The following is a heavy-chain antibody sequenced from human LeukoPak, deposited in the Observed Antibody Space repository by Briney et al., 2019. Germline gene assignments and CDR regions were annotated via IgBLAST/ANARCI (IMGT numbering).Heavy chain of an antibody. CDR1: GGSISSYY. Sequence: PSETLSLTCTVSGGSISSYYWSWIRQPPGKGLECIGYIYYSGSTNYNPSLKSRVTISEDTSKNQFSLKLSSVTAADTAVYYCARDRSWYMDVWGKGTTVTISS. J-gene: IGHJ6*03. CDR3: ARDRSWYMDV. CDR2: IYYSGST. V-gene: IGHV4-59*01. D-gene: IGHD3-10*01.